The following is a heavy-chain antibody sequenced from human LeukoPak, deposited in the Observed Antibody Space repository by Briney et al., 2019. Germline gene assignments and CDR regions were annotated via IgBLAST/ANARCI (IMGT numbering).Heavy chain of an antibody. CDR1: GFTFTSSA. CDR3: AADQIAAAGLGRFDY. J-gene: IGHJ4*02. Sequence: GTSVTVSCKAFGFTFTSSAVQWARQARGQRLEWIGWIVVGSGNTNYARKSQERVTITRDMSTSTAYMELSSLRSEDTAVYYCAADQIAAAGLGRFDYWGQGTLVTVSS. D-gene: IGHD6-13*01. CDR2: IVVGSGNT. V-gene: IGHV1-58*01.